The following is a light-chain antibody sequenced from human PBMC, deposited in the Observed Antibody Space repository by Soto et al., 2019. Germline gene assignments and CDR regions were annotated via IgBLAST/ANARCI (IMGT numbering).Light chain of an antibody. J-gene: IGLJ1*01. V-gene: IGLV1-51*01. CDR3: SSFSVGSPL. Sequence: QSALTQPPSVSAAPGQKVTISCSGSSSNIGGNSVSWYQQLPGTAPKLLIYDDNKRPSGIPDRFSGSKSGTSATLGITGFQTGDEADYYCSSFSVGSPLFATGTKVTVL. CDR1: SSNIGGNS. CDR2: DDN.